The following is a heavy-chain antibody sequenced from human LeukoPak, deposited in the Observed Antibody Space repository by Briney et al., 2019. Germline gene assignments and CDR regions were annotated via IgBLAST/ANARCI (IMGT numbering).Heavy chain of an antibody. V-gene: IGHV3-30*18. CDR3: AKVGGAAAGPFDC. CDR2: ISNDGSNK. J-gene: IGHJ4*02. D-gene: IGHD6-13*01. CDR1: GFTFNNYG. Sequence: GGSLRLSCAASGFTFNNYGMHWVRQAPGKGLEWMAVISNDGSNKYYADSVKGRFTISRDDSKNTLYLQMNSLRAEDTAVYYCAKVGGAAAGPFDCWGQGTLVTVSS.